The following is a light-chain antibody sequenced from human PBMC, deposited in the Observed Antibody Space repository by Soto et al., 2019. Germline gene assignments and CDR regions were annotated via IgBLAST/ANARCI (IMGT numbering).Light chain of an antibody. Sequence: EIVLTQSPATLSLSPGDRATLSCRASQSISIYLVWYQQKPGQAPMVLIYDASKRATGIPARFSGSGSGTEFTLTVSGLEPEDYGVYYCQQRSNWPATFGQGTRLQIK. CDR3: QQRSNWPAT. CDR2: DAS. CDR1: QSISIY. V-gene: IGKV3-11*01. J-gene: IGKJ2*01.